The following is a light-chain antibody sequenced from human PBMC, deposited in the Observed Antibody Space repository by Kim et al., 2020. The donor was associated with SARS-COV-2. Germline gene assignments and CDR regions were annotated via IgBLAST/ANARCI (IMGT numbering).Light chain of an antibody. CDR1: QSVSVY. CDR3: QQRSNWPLT. CDR2: DSS. V-gene: IGKV3-11*01. Sequence: VYPGERATLSCRASQSVSVYLAWYQQKPGQAPRLLIYDSSNRATAVPTRFSGSGSGKDFTLTISSLEPEDFAVYYCQQRSNWPLTFGGGTKVDIK. J-gene: IGKJ4*01.